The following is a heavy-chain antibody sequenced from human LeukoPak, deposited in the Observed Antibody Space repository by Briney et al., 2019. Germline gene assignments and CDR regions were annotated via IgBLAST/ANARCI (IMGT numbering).Heavy chain of an antibody. J-gene: IGHJ4*02. D-gene: IGHD3-10*01. CDR1: GFTFSSYS. CDR2: ISSSSSTI. Sequence: GGSLRLSCAASGFTFSSYSMNWVRQASGKGLEWVSYISSSSSTIYYADSVKGRFTISRDNAKNSLYLQMNSLRAEDTAVYYCSLSMVRGVIVYWGQGTLVTVSS. CDR3: SLSMVRGVIVY. V-gene: IGHV3-48*01.